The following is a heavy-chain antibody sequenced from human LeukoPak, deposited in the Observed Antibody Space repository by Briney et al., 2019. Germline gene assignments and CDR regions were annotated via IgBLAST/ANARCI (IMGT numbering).Heavy chain of an antibody. D-gene: IGHD6-6*01. CDR1: GYSISSGYY. J-gene: IGHJ2*01. CDR2: IYHSGST. CDR3: ARRLYSSSYWYFDL. Sequence: SETLSLTCAVSGYSISSGYYWGWIRQPPGKGLEWIGSIYHSGSTYYNPSLKSRVTISVGTSKNQFSLKLSSVTAADTAVYYCARRLYSSSYWYFDLWGRGTLVTVSS. V-gene: IGHV4-38-2*01.